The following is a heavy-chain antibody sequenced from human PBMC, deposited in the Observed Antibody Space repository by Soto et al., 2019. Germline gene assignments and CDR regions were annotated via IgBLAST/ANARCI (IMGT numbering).Heavy chain of an antibody. V-gene: IGHV4-31*03. Sequence: QVQLQESGPGLVKPSQTLSLTCTVSGGSISSGCYYWSWIRQHPGKGLEWIGYIYYSGSTYYNPSLKSRVTTSVDTSKNQFSLKLSSVTAADTAVYYCAKSAKYHSLFDPWGQGTLVTVSS. CDR1: GGSISSGCYY. CDR2: IYYSGST. J-gene: IGHJ5*02. D-gene: IGHD2-15*01. CDR3: AKSAKYHSLFDP.